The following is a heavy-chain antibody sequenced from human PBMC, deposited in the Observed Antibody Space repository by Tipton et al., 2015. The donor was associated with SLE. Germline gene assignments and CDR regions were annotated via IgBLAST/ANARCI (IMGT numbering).Heavy chain of an antibody. J-gene: IGHJ3*02. V-gene: IGHV4-61*10. CDR2: IYYSGST. CDR1: GGSISSGSYY. Sequence: TLSLTCTVSGGSISSGSYYWSWIRQPAGKGLEWIGHIYYSGSTNYNPSLKSRVTISVDTSKNQFSLKLSSVTAADTAVYYCAGDAFDIWGQGTMVTVSS. CDR3: AGDAFDI.